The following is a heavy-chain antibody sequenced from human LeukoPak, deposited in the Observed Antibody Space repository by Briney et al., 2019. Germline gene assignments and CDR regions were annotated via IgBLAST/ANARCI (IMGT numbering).Heavy chain of an antibody. D-gene: IGHD1-7*01. J-gene: IGHJ4*02. CDR1: GYTFTGYY. V-gene: IGHV1-2*02. CDR2: INPNSGGT. Sequence: ASVKVSCKASGYTFTGYYMHWVRQAPGQGLEWMGWINPNSGGTNYAQKFQGRVNMTRDTSISTAYMELSRLRSDDTAVYYCARGPFKLELPDYWGQGTLVTVSS. CDR3: ARGPFKLELPDY.